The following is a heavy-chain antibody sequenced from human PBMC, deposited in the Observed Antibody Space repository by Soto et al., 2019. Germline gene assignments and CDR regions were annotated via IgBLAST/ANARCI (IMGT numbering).Heavy chain of an antibody. CDR3: VRDRARRWYDP. J-gene: IGHJ5*02. CDR1: GFIFSDFY. D-gene: IGHD3-10*01. Sequence: QLVESGGGLVKPGGSLRLSCEASGFIFSDFYMAWIRQAPGKGLEWVSYISSEGDSTYADSVKGRFTISRDNAKNSLNLQMNILRVEDTAVYYWVRDRARRWYDPWRQGTLVTVSS. CDR2: ISSEGDST. V-gene: IGHV3-11*05.